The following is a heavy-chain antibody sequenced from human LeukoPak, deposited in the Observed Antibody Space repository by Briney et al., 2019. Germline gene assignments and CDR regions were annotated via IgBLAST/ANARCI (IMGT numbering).Heavy chain of an antibody. D-gene: IGHD1-14*01. CDR3: ARERTGGFDY. V-gene: IGHV4-59*01. CDR2: IYYSGST. Sequence: SETLSLTCSVSGGSITNYYWSWLRQPPGKGLGWIGFIYYSGSTSYNPSLKSRVTISVDTSKNQFSLKLSSVTAADTAVYYCARERTGGFDYWGQGTLVTVSS. J-gene: IGHJ4*02. CDR1: GGSITNYY.